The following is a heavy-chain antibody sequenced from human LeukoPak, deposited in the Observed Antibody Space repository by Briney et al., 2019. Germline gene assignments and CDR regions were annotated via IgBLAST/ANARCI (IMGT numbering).Heavy chain of an antibody. D-gene: IGHD6-13*01. Sequence: GGSLRLSCAASGFTFSSYSMNWVRQAPGKGLEWVSSISSSSSYIYYADSVKGRFTISRDNAKNSLYLQMNSLRAEDTAVYYCARAGYSSSWRTEYFQHWGQGTLVTVSS. CDR1: GFTFSSYS. CDR3: ARAGYSSSWRTEYFQH. V-gene: IGHV3-21*01. J-gene: IGHJ1*01. CDR2: ISSSSSYI.